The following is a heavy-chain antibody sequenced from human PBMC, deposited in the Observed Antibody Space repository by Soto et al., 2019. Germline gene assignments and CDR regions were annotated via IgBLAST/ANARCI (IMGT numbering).Heavy chain of an antibody. J-gene: IGHJ6*02. CDR3: AKGRSYYYYYGVDV. CDR2: ISGASGTI. CDR1: GFTFRNYN. Sequence: PGGSLRLSCAASGFTFRNYNMNWVRQAPGKGLEWLSYISGASGTIYYADSMQGRFTISRDNAKNSLYLQMNSLRAEDTALYYCAKGRSYYYYYGVDVWGQGTTVTVSS. V-gene: IGHV3-48*01.